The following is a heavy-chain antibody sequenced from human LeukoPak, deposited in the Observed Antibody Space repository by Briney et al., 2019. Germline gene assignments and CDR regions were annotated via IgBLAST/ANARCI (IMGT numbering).Heavy chain of an antibody. CDR1: GGSISSSSYY. V-gene: IGHV4-39*01. Sequence: SETLSLTCTVSGGSISSSSYYWGWLRQPPGQGLEWIGSIYYSGSTYYNPSLKSRVTISVYTSKNQFSLKLSSVTAADTAVYYCARRRFGRYCSGGSCFGYEIDYWGQGTLVTVSS. J-gene: IGHJ4*02. CDR3: ARRRFGRYCSGGSCFGYEIDY. CDR2: IYYSGST. D-gene: IGHD2-15*01.